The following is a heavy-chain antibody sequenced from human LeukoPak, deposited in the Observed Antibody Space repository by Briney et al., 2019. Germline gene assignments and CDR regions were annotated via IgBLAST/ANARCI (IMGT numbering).Heavy chain of an antibody. V-gene: IGHV4-59*01. CDR3: ARRLRQNLFDP. Sequence: SETLSLTCTVSGGSINSYYWSWIRQPPGKGLEWIGYISDSGSTNYNPSLKSRVTISVDTSKNQFSLKLSSVTAADTAVYYYARRLRQNLFDPWGQGTLVTVSS. CDR2: ISDSGST. J-gene: IGHJ5*02. D-gene: IGHD4-17*01. CDR1: GGSINSYY.